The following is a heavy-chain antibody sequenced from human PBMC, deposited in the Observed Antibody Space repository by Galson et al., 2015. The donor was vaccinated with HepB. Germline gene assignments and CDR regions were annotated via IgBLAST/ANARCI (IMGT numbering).Heavy chain of an antibody. Sequence: SLRLSCAASGFTFSSYGMHWVRQAPGKGLEWVAVISYDGSNKYYADSVKGRFTISRDNSKNTLYLQMNSLRAENTAVYYCAKEHDYGDYYFDYWGQGTLVTVSS. D-gene: IGHD4-17*01. J-gene: IGHJ4*02. CDR1: GFTFSSYG. CDR2: ISYDGSNK. CDR3: AKEHDYGDYYFDY. V-gene: IGHV3-30*18.